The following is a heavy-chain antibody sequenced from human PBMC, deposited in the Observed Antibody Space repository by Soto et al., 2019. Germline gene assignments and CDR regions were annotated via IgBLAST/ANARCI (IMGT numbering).Heavy chain of an antibody. Sequence: SLSLTCAVSGDSIGSSNWWSWVRQAPGKGLEWIGEIYHSGATTYNPSLKSRATISVDPSNNHFSLKMTSVTAADTAVYFCARDLGTGTDYWGRGTLVTVSS. J-gene: IGHJ4*02. V-gene: IGHV4-4*01. CDR1: GDSIGSSNW. CDR3: ARDLGTGTDY. CDR2: IYHSGAT.